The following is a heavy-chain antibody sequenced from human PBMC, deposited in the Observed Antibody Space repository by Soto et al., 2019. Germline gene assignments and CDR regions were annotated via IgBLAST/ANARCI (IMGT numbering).Heavy chain of an antibody. Sequence: AISGSGVSTYYADSVKGRFTISRDNSKNTLYLQMNSLRAEDTAVYYCARDRIAVAGNPEYFQHWGQGTLVTVSS. CDR2: ISGSGVST. V-gene: IGHV3-23*01. CDR3: ARDRIAVAGNPEYFQH. D-gene: IGHD6-19*01. J-gene: IGHJ1*01.